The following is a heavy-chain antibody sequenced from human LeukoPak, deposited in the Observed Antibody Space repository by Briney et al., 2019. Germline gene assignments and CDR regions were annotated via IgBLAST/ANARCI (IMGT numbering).Heavy chain of an antibody. V-gene: IGHV1-69*06. CDR2: IIPIFGTA. CDR3: ARDNIVVVPAAPGGYYYYGMDV. CDR1: GGTFSSYA. J-gene: IGHJ6*04. Sequence: SVKVSCKASGGTFSSYATSWVRQAPGQGLEWMGGIIPIFGTANYAQKFQGRVTITADKSTSTAYMELSSLRSEDTAVYYCARDNIVVVPAAPGGYYYYGMDVWGKGTTVTVSS. D-gene: IGHD2-2*01.